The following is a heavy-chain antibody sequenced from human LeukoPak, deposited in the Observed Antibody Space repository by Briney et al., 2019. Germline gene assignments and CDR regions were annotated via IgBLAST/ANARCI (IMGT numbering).Heavy chain of an antibody. CDR1: GYTFTGYY. J-gene: IGHJ4*02. V-gene: IGHV1-2*04. D-gene: IGHD1-26*01. CDR3: ARDREASHTQKEIDY. CDR2: INPNSGGT. Sequence: ASVKVSCKASGYTFTGYYMHWVRQAPGQGLEWMGWINPNSGGTNYAQKFQGWVTMTRDTSISTAYMELSRLRSDDTAVYYCARDREASHTQKEIDYWGQGTLVTVSS.